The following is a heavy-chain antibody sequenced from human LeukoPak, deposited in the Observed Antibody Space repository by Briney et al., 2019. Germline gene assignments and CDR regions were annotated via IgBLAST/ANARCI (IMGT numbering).Heavy chain of an antibody. CDR1: GFIVSHNY. J-gene: IGHJ4*02. Sequence: GGSLRLSCAASGFIVSHNYMTWVRQAPGKGLEWISVIYIDGTTYYADSVKGRFTISRDNSKNTLYLQMNSLRAEDTAVYYCAKDVRGGDTATEPIDNWGQGTLVTVSS. CDR3: AKDVRGGDTATEPIDN. D-gene: IGHD5-18*01. CDR2: IYIDGTT. V-gene: IGHV3-53*01.